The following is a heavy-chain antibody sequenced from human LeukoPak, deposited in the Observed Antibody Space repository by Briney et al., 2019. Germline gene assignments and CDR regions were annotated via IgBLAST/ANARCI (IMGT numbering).Heavy chain of an antibody. Sequence: PGRSLRLSCAASGFTFSSYGMHWVRQAPGKGLEWVAVIWYDGSNKYYADSVKGRFTISRDNSKNTLYLQVNSLRAEDTAVYYCAKAQVNWASLYYFDYWGQGTLVTVSS. CDR2: IWYDGSNK. V-gene: IGHV3-33*06. CDR3: AKAQVNWASLYYFDY. D-gene: IGHD7-27*01. CDR1: GFTFSSYG. J-gene: IGHJ4*02.